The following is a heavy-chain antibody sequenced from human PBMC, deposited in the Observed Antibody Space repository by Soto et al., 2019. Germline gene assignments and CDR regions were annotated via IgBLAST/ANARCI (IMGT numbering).Heavy chain of an antibody. CDR3: ARDGIVGATGFDY. V-gene: IGHV4-61*01. CDR2: IYYSGSP. D-gene: IGHD1-26*01. J-gene: IGHJ4*02. Sequence: QVQLQESGPGLVKPSETLSLTCTVSGGSVSSGSYYWSWIRQPPGKGLEWIGYIYYSGSPNYNPSLKSRVTITVHPSKDPFSLKRSTVTAADTAMYYCARDGIVGATGFDYWAQRTLVTVSS. CDR1: GGSVSSGSYY.